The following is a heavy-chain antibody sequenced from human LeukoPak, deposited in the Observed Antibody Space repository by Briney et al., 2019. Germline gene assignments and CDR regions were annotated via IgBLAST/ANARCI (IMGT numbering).Heavy chain of an antibody. CDR2: IKQDGSEK. CDR1: QFIFSSHW. V-gene: IGHV3-7*01. D-gene: IGHD6-13*01. J-gene: IGHJ4*02. Sequence: GGSLRLSCAASQFIFSSHWMSWVRQAPGKGLEWVANIKQDGSEKYYVDYVKGRLTISRDNAKNSVYLKMNRLRAEDTAVYYCARVSSSSWYSDYWGQGTLVSVSS. CDR3: ARVSSSSWYSDY.